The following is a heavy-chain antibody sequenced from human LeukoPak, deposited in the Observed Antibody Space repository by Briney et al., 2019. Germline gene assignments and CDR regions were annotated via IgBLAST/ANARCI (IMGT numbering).Heavy chain of an antibody. V-gene: IGHV3-64D*06. CDR2: ISSNGGST. CDR1: GFTFSSYA. CDR3: VKGDDILTGPDLPFDY. Sequence: GGSLRLSCSASGFTFSSYAMHWVRQAPGKGLEYVSAISSNGGSTYYADSVKGRFTISRDNSKNTLYLQMSSLRAEDTAVYYCVKGDDILTGPDLPFDYWGQGTLVTVSS. J-gene: IGHJ4*02. D-gene: IGHD3-9*01.